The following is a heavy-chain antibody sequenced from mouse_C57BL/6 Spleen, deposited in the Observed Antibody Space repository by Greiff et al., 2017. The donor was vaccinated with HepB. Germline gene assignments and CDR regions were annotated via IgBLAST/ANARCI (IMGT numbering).Heavy chain of an antibody. V-gene: IGHV1-64*01. D-gene: IGHD2-3*01. CDR1: GYTFTSYW. CDR3: TRSDDGYPFAY. J-gene: IGHJ3*01. CDR2: IHPNSGST. Sequence: VQLQQSGAELVKPGASVKLSCKASGYTFTSYWMHWVKQRPGQGLEWIGMIHPNSGSTNYNEKFKSKATLTVDKSSSTAYMHLSSLTSEYSAVYYCTRSDDGYPFAYWGQGTLVTVSA.